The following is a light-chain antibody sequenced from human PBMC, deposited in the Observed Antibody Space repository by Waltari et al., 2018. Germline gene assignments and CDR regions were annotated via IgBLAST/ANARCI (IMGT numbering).Light chain of an antibody. V-gene: IGKV3-15*01. Sequence: EIVLTQSPATLSVSPGERATLSGRASQRVSSNLAWSPHKPGQPPRLLIYGASTRATGIPARFNGSGSGTEFTLTISSLQSEDFAVYYCQQYNSWPPRYTFGQGTNLESK. CDR2: GAS. CDR3: QQYNSWPPRYT. CDR1: QRVSSN. J-gene: IGKJ2*01.